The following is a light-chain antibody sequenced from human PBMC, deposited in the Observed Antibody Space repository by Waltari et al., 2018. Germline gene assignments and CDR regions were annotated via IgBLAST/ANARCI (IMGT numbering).Light chain of an antibody. CDR3: QSYDTNWGV. V-gene: IGLV1-40*01. J-gene: IGLJ2*01. CDR1: SPITRGRFV. CDR2: DNI. Sequence: PVLKQPPPLSWAPGQSLTIPRTGNSPITRGRFVSHWFQQLPVTAPKPLIYDNIQRPSGVPYRFSGSKSDTSAALVITGLQAEDEAYYYCQSYDTNWGVFGGGTKLTVL.